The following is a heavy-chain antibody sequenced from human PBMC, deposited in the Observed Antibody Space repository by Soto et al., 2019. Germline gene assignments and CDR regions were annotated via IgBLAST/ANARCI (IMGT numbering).Heavy chain of an antibody. Sequence: GGSLRLSCAASGFTFSSYWMHWVRQAPGKGLVWVSRINSDGSSTSYADSVKGRFTISRDNAKNTLYLQMNSLRAEDTAVYYCAGDYGLWWFDPWGQGTLVTVSS. CDR3: AGDYGLWWFDP. V-gene: IGHV3-74*01. CDR1: GFTFSSYW. D-gene: IGHD4-17*01. CDR2: INSDGSST. J-gene: IGHJ5*02.